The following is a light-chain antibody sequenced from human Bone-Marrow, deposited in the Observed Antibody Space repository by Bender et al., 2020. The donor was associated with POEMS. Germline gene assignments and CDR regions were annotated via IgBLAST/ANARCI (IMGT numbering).Light chain of an antibody. CDR3: GTWDRSLRIVV. V-gene: IGLV1-51*02. Sequence: QSVLPQPPSVSGAPGQRVTISCTGSSSNTGSGYDINWYQHLPGTAPKLLIYENNKRPSVIPDRFSGSKSGTSGSLGITGLQTGDEAEYYCGTWDRSLRIVVFGGGTTLTVL. CDR1: SSNTGSGY. CDR2: ENN. J-gene: IGLJ2*01.